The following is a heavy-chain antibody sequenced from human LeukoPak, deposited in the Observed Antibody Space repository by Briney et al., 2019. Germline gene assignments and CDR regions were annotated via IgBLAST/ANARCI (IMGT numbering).Heavy chain of an antibody. CDR3: ARVPGSYLDY. CDR2: IYSSSST. V-gene: IGHV4-4*07. Sequence: SPTLSLTCCVAGGFITGTYGGWIRQPAGKGLEWIGRIYSSSSTDYNFSLKSRLTMSLDTSKNQFSLKLNSVTAADTAVYYCARVPGSYLDYWGQGILVTVSS. J-gene: IGHJ4*02. D-gene: IGHD3-10*01. CDR1: GGFITGTY.